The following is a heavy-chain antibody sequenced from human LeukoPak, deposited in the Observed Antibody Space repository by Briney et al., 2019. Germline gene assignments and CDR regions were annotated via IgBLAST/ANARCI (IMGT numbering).Heavy chain of an antibody. Sequence: PGGSLRLSCAASGFTFSSYAMSWVRQAPGKGLEWVSTISGSGGSTYYADSVKGRFTISRDNSKNTLYLQMNSLRAEDTALYYCAKDDDGSGSYVYFDNWGQGTLVTVSS. J-gene: IGHJ4*02. CDR2: ISGSGGST. D-gene: IGHD3-10*01. CDR1: GFTFSSYA. V-gene: IGHV3-23*01. CDR3: AKDDDGSGSYVYFDN.